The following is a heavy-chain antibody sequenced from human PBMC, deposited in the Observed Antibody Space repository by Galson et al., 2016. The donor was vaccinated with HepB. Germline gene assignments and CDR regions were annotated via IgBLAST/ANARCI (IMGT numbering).Heavy chain of an antibody. D-gene: IGHD3-9*01. Sequence: SLRLSCAASGFAFRTYSMNWVRQTPGKGLEWVASITGTDYYTYYADSVKGRFTISRDNSNNTLYLQMNSLRAEDTAIYYCAKDSWRYFNILTGYYRGMDVWGQGTTVTVSS. CDR2: ITGTDYYT. V-gene: IGHV3-21*01. CDR3: AKDSWRYFNILTGYYRGMDV. CDR1: GFAFRTYS. J-gene: IGHJ6*02.